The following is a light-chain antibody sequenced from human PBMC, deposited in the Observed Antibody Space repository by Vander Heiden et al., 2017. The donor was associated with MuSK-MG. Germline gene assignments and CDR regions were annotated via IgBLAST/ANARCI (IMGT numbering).Light chain of an antibody. CDR1: SSDVGTYNL. Sequence: QSALTQPASVSGSPGQSITISCTGTSSDVGTYNLVSWYQQHAGKAPKLMIYAISTRPSGISNRFSGSSSGNTASLTISGLQAEDEADYYCCSYAGSGTLVFGGGTKLTVL. V-gene: IGLV2-23*02. J-gene: IGLJ3*02. CDR3: CSYAGSGTLV. CDR2: AIS.